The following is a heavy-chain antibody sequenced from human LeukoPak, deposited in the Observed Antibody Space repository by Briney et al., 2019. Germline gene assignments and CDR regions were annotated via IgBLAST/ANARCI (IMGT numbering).Heavy chain of an antibody. J-gene: IGHJ4*02. CDR3: AKDLQAVAGDY. CDR2: IWYDGSNK. D-gene: IGHD6-19*01. CDR1: GFTFSSYG. Sequence: PGGSLRLSCAASGFTFSSYGMHWVRQAPGKGLEWVAVIWYDGSNKYYADSVKGRFTISRDNSKNTLYLQMNSLRAEDTAVYYCAKDLQAVAGDYWGQGTLVTVSS. V-gene: IGHV3-33*06.